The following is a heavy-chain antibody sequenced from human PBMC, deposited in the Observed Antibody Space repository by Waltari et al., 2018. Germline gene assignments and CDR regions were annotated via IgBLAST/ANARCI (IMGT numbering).Heavy chain of an antibody. J-gene: IGHJ3*02. CDR2: IMTDGSEE. D-gene: IGHD3-22*01. CDR1: GCPCSRYW. CDR3: ARDQWFAFDI. Sequence: EVQLVESGGGLVQPGGCLRLSLAACGCPCSRYWMSWVRQAPGKGPEWVANIMTDGSEEYYVDSVRGRFTISRDNAKNSLYLQMNSLRPEDTAVYYCARDQWFAFDIWGHGTMVTVSS. V-gene: IGHV3-7*01.